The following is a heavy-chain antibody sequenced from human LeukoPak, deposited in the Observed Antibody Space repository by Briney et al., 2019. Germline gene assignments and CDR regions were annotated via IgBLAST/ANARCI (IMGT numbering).Heavy chain of an antibody. CDR3: ARVKRWLAYYYYYMDV. D-gene: IGHD5-24*01. Sequence: GGSLRLSCAASGFTFSSYAMSWVRQAPGKGLEWVSAISGSGGSTYYADSVKGRFTISRDNAKNSLYLQMNSLRAEDTAVYYCARVKRWLAYYYYYMDVWGKGTTVTVSS. CDR2: ISGSGGST. CDR1: GFTFSSYA. J-gene: IGHJ6*03. V-gene: IGHV3-23*01.